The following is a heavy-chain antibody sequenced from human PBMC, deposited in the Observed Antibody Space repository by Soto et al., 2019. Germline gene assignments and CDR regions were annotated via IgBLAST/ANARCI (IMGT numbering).Heavy chain of an antibody. V-gene: IGHV3-21*01. CDR1: RFTFRRIT. D-gene: IGHD6-13*01. Sequence: PGRRRRLSGAASRFTFRRITMNRARHAPGKGLGGVSTISSNSAYIYYTDALRGRFTISRDNAKILLHLQMNILRAEDTAVYYCTRDASRDSSARGWFDPWGPGTMVTVSS. CDR2: ISSNSAYI. J-gene: IGHJ5*02. CDR3: TRDASRDSSARGWFDP.